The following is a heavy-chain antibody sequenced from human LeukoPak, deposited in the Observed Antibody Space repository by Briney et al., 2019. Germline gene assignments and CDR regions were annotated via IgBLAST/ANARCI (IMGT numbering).Heavy chain of an antibody. CDR3: AKGLAYSSSWYGDH. CDR2: ISGSGGST. Sequence: PGGTLRLSCAASGFTFSSYGMSWVRQAPGKGLEWVSAISGSGGSTYYADSVKGRFTISRDNSKNTLYLQMNSLRAEDTAVYYCAKGLAYSSSWYGDHWGQGTLVTVSS. V-gene: IGHV3-23*01. D-gene: IGHD6-13*01. J-gene: IGHJ4*02. CDR1: GFTFSSYG.